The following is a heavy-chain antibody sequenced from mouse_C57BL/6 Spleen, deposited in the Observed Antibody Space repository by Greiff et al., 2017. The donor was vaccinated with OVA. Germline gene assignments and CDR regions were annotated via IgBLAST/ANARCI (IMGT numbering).Heavy chain of an antibody. CDR2: ILPGSGST. CDR1: GYTFTGYW. V-gene: IGHV1-9*01. CDR3: ERQPYYYGSSSYYFDY. J-gene: IGHJ2*01. Sequence: QVQLQQSGAELLKPGASVKLSCKATGYTFTGYWIEWVKQRPGHGLEWIGEILPGSGSTNYNEKFKGKATFTADTSSNTAYMQLSSLTTEDSAIYYCERQPYYYGSSSYYFDYWGQGTTLTVSS. D-gene: IGHD1-1*01.